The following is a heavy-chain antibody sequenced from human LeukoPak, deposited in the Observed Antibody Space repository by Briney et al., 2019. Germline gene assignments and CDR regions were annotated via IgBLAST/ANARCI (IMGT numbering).Heavy chain of an antibody. CDR1: GFTFSSYW. CDR2: IKSKTDGGTT. V-gene: IGHV3-15*01. D-gene: IGHD3-10*01. Sequence: PGGSLRLSCAASGFTFSSYWMSWVRQAPGKGLEWVGRIKSKTDGGTTDYAAPVKGRFTISRDDSKNTLYLQMNSLKTEDTAVYYCTTDPSGSTHLGFDYWGQGTLVTVSS. CDR3: TTDPSGSTHLGFDY. J-gene: IGHJ4*02.